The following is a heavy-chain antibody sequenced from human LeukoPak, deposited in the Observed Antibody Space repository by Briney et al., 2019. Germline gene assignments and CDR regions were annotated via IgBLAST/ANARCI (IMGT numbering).Heavy chain of an antibody. J-gene: IGHJ4*02. D-gene: IGHD6-13*01. CDR2: ISGSGGST. Sequence: GGSLRLSCAASGFTFSSYAMSWVRQAPGKGLEWVSAISGSGGSTYYADSVKGRFTISRDNSKNTLYLQMNSLRAEDTAVYYCAKDKGGYSSSWSPPDYWGQGTLVTVSS. V-gene: IGHV3-23*01. CDR1: GFTFSSYA. CDR3: AKDKGGYSSSWSPPDY.